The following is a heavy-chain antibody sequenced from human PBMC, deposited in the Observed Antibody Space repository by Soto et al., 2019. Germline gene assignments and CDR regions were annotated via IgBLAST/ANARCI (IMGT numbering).Heavy chain of an antibody. Sequence: PVLPLRLSCAASGVTSSSYNMNWVRQAPGKGLEWVSYISGSSDTIYYADSVKGRFTISRDNAKNSLYLQMDSLRDEDTAVYYCARDVIGHDNYETIGYYFDHWGQGTLVTVSS. V-gene: IGHV3-48*02. CDR1: GVTSSSYN. CDR2: ISGSSDTI. D-gene: IGHD3-22*01. J-gene: IGHJ4*02. CDR3: ARDVIGHDNYETIGYYFDH.